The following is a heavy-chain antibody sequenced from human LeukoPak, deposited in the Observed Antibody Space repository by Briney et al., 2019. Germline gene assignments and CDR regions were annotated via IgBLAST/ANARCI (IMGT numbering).Heavy chain of an antibody. CDR2: INHSGST. V-gene: IGHV4-34*01. D-gene: IGHD4-17*01. Sequence: SETLSLTCAVYGGSFSGYYWSWIRQPPGKGLEWIGEINHSGSTNYNPSLKSRVTISVDTSKNQFSLKLSSVTAADTAVYYCARGRDGDLGDSTSYFDYWGQGTLVTVSS. J-gene: IGHJ4*02. CDR3: ARGRDGDLGDSTSYFDY. CDR1: GGSFSGYY.